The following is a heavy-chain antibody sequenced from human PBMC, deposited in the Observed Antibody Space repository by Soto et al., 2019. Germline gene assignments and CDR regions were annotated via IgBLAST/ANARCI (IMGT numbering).Heavy chain of an antibody. D-gene: IGHD3-22*01. J-gene: IGHJ4*02. CDR1: GYTFTSSA. CDR3: ARDRLRGYDSSGFYS. CDR2: IVVGSGNT. V-gene: IGHV1-58*02. Sequence: SVKVSCKASGYTFTSSAMQWVRQARGQRLEWIGWIVVGSGNTNFAQKFEDRVTMTTATSTNTVFLELRSLKSDDTAIYYCARDRLRGYDSSGFYSWGQGTMVTVSS.